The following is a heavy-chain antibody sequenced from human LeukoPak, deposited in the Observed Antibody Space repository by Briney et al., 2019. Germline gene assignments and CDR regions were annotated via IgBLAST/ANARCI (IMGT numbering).Heavy chain of an antibody. V-gene: IGHV4-39*01. CDR1: GGSISSSSYY. D-gene: IGHD3-10*01. Sequence: PSETLSLTCTVSGGSISSSSYYWGWIRQPPGKGLEWIGSIYYSGRTYYNPSLKSRVTISVDTSKNQFSLKLSSVTAADTAVYYCARQRRLLWFGELLKNDAFDIWGQGTMVTVSS. J-gene: IGHJ3*02. CDR3: ARQRRLLWFGELLKNDAFDI. CDR2: IYYSGRT.